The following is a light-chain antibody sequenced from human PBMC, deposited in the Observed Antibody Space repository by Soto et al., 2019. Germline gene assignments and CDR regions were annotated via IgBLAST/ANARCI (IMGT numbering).Light chain of an antibody. CDR1: SSDVGNYNL. CDR2: EGS. J-gene: IGLJ1*01. Sequence: QSALTQPASVSGSPGQSITISCTGTSSDVGNYNLVSWYQHHPGKAPKVVIYEGSKRPSGVSHRFSGFKSGNTASLTISGLQADDEADYHCCSYAGSNTYVFGTGTKLTVL. CDR3: CSYAGSNTYV. V-gene: IGLV2-23*01.